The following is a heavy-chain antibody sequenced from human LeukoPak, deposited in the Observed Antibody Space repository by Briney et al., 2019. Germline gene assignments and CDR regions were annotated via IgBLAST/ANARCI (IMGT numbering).Heavy chain of an antibody. V-gene: IGHV3-23*01. CDR1: GFTFSSYA. CDR3: AKMQAYYYYMDV. Sequence: GGSLRLSCAASGFTFSSYAMYWVRQAPGKGLEWVSTISGSGGSTYYADSVKGRFTISRDNSKNTLYLQMNSLRAEDTAVYYCAKMQAYYYYMDVWGKGTTVTVSS. CDR2: ISGSGGST. J-gene: IGHJ6*03.